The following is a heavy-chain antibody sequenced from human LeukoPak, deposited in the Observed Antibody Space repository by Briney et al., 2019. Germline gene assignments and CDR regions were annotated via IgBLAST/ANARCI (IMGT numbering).Heavy chain of an antibody. CDR1: GASVSSSTYY. Sequence: SETLSLTCNVSGASVSSSTYYWGWIRQPPGKGLEWIGNIYYSATTHYNPSLKSRVTIFVDTSKNQFSLRLSSVTAADTAVYYCARVSGLLWFGELLPGGLDVWGQGTTVTVSS. D-gene: IGHD3-10*01. CDR2: IYYSATT. J-gene: IGHJ6*02. V-gene: IGHV4-39*07. CDR3: ARVSGLLWFGELLPGGLDV.